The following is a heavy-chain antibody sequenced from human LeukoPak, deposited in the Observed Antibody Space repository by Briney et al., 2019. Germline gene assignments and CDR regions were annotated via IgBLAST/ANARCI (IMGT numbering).Heavy chain of an antibody. Sequence: SETLSLTCTVSGGSISSYYWSWIRQPPGKGLEWIGYIYYSGSTNYNPSLKSRVTISVDASKNQFSLKLSSATAADTAVYYCARAGFLKLDAFDIWGQGTMVTVSS. D-gene: IGHD2-15*01. J-gene: IGHJ3*02. CDR3: ARAGFLKLDAFDI. V-gene: IGHV4-59*08. CDR2: IYYSGST. CDR1: GGSISSYY.